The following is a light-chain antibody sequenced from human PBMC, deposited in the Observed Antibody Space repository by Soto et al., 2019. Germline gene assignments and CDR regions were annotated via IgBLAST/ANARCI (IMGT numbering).Light chain of an antibody. CDR3: QQYNNWPPWT. Sequence: EVVLTQSPDTLSLSPGERATLSCRASQSISSDYLVWYQQKPGQAPRLLIYGASSRATGIPDRFSGSGSGTDFTLTISSLQSEDFAVYYCQQYNNWPPWTFGQGTKVEIK. V-gene: IGKV3-20*01. CDR1: QSISSDY. J-gene: IGKJ1*01. CDR2: GAS.